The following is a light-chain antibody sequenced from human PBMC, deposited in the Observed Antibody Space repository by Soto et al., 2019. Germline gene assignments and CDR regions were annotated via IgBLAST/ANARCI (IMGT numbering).Light chain of an antibody. CDR3: TSWTTSTTMI. CDR2: DVN. Sequence: QSVLTQPASVSGSPGQSITISCTGTSSDIGAYNFVSWYQQHPGKAPKLMLYDVNIRPSGVSNRFSGSKSGNTASLTISGHQAEDEADYYCTSWTTSTTMIFGGWTKLTVL. V-gene: IGLV2-14*03. J-gene: IGLJ2*01. CDR1: SSDIGAYNF.